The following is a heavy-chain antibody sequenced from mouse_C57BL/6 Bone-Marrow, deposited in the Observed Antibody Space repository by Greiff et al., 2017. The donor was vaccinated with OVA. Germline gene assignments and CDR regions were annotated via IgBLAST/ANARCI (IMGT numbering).Heavy chain of an antibody. CDR1: GFTFSDYG. CDR3: ARDLLLRYFDV. D-gene: IGHD1-1*01. CDR2: ISSGSSTI. Sequence: EVKLVESGGGLVKPGGSLKLSCAASGFTFSDYGMHWVRQAPEKGLEWVAYISSGSSTIYYADTVKGRFTISRDNAKNTLFLQMTSLRSEDTAMYYCARDLLLRYFDVWGTGTTVTVSS. V-gene: IGHV5-17*01. J-gene: IGHJ1*03.